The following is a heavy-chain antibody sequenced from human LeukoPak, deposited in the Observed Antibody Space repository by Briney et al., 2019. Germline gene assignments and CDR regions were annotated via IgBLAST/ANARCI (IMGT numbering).Heavy chain of an antibody. Sequence: NPSETLSLTCTVSGGSISSSSYYWGWIRQPPGKGLEWIGSIYYSGSTYYNPSLKSRVTISVDTSKNQFSLKLSSVTAADTAVYYCATRGWGPWYWGQGTLVTVSS. CDR1: GGSISSSSYY. J-gene: IGHJ4*02. CDR3: ATRGWGPWY. CDR2: IYYSGST. D-gene: IGHD1-26*01. V-gene: IGHV4-39*07.